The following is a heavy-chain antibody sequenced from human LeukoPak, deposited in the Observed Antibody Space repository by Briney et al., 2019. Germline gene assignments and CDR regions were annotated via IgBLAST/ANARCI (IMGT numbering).Heavy chain of an antibody. J-gene: IGHJ4*02. CDR1: GYTFTDYY. CDR2: INPNSGGT. Sequence: ASVKVSCKASGYTFTDYYLHWVRQAPGQGLEWLGWINPNSGGTNYAQTFQGRVTMTRDTSTSTVYMELSSLRSEDTAVYYCARGYGSGSYYLLYYFDYWGQGTLVTVSS. V-gene: IGHV1-2*02. D-gene: IGHD3-10*01. CDR3: ARGYGSGSYYLLYYFDY.